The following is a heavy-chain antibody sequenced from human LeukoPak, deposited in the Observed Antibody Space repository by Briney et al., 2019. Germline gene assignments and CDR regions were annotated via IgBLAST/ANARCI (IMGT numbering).Heavy chain of an antibody. CDR3: ASPGSVGDTGMPDY. J-gene: IGHJ4*02. D-gene: IGHD5-18*01. V-gene: IGHV3-7*01. CDR2: IKQDGSEK. CDR1: EFTFSSYS. Sequence: GGSLRLSCAGSEFTFSSYSMNWVRQAPGKGLEWVANIKQDGSEKYYVDSVKGRFTISRDNAKKSLYLHMNSLRAEDTAVYYCASPGSVGDTGMPDYWGLGTLVTVSS.